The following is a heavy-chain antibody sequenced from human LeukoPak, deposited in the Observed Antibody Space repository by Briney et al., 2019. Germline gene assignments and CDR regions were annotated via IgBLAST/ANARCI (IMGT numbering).Heavy chain of an antibody. CDR1: GYTFTTYG. V-gene: IGHV1-18*01. CDR3: ARADDSSWQIMPY. D-gene: IGHD3-22*01. Sequence: ASVKVSCKASGYTFTTYGINWVRQAPGQGLEWMGWISAHNGNTHYAQNLQGRVTMTTDTSTSTAYMDLRSLRSDDTAVYYCARADDSSWQIMPYWGQGTLVTGSS. CDR2: ISAHNGNT. J-gene: IGHJ4*02.